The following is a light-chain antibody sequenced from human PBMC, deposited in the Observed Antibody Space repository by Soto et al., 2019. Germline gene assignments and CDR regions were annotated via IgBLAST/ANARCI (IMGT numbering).Light chain of an antibody. V-gene: IGLV2-14*01. Sequence: QSALTQPASVSGSPGQSITISCTGTSRDVGAYNYVSWYQQHPGKAPKLMIYEVSNWPSGVSNRFSGSKSGNTASQTISGLQAEDEADYYCSSYTSSSTWVFGGGTKLTVL. CDR1: SRDVGAYNY. CDR3: SSYTSSSTWV. CDR2: EVS. J-gene: IGLJ3*02.